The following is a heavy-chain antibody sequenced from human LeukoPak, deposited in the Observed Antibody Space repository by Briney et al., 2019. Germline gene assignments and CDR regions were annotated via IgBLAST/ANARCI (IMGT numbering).Heavy chain of an antibody. CDR1: GYSFPIYW. CDR3: ARNPRLHF. Sequence: GESLKTSCVASGYSFPIYWIALVRQAPGKGLEWMGNIYPGDSDTRYSPSFRGQVTISVDKSVSTAYLHFSSLRASDTAIYYCARNPRLHFWGQGAPVTV. J-gene: IGHJ4*02. CDR2: IYPGDSDT. V-gene: IGHV5-51*01.